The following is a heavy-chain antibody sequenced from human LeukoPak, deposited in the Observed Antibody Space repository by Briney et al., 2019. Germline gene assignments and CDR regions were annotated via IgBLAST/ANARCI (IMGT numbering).Heavy chain of an antibody. D-gene: IGHD1-26*01. V-gene: IGHV1-2*04. CDR1: GYTFTGYY. Sequence: ASVNVSCKASGYTFTGYYMHWVRQAPGQELEWMRWINPNSGGTNYAQKFQGWVTMTRDTSISTAYMELSRLRSDDTAVYYCARGGIVGATAAFDIWGQGTMVTVSS. J-gene: IGHJ3*02. CDR3: ARGGIVGATAAFDI. CDR2: INPNSGGT.